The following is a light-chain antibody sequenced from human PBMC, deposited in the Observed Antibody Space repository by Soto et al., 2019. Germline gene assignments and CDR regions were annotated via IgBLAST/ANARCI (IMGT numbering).Light chain of an antibody. CDR3: QQYNTWPFS. CDR2: DVS. V-gene: IGKV3-15*01. CDR1: QGVTTN. Sequence: EIVITQSPASLYVSPGERVTLSCRAGQGVTTNFAWYPQKSGQSPRPLIYDVSHTATGDPARFSGTGSETDFTLTISGLQSEYSAVYFYQQYNTWPFSFGQGPRLEI. J-gene: IGKJ5*01.